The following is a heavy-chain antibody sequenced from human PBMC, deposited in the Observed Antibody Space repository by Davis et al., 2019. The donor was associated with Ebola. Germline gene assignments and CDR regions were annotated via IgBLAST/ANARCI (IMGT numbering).Heavy chain of an antibody. V-gene: IGHV1-69*13. CDR3: ARLIGYSSNWFDP. D-gene: IGHD6-13*01. CDR2: IIPIFGTA. CDR1: GGTFSSYA. Sequence: SVKVSCKASGGTFSSYAISWVRQAPGQGLEWMGGIIPIFGTANYVQKFQGRVTITADESTSTAYMELSSLRSEDTAVYYCARLIGYSSNWFDPWGQGTLVTVSS. J-gene: IGHJ5*02.